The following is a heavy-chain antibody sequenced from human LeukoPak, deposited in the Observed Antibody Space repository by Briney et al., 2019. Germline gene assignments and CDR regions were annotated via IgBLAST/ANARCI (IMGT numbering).Heavy chain of an antibody. J-gene: IGHJ1*01. V-gene: IGHV4-61*01. CDR1: GGSVSSGSYY. D-gene: IGHD6-19*01. CDR2: IYYSGST. CDR3: ACTIAVAGTPEYFQH. Sequence: SETLSLTCTVSGGSVSSGSYYWSWIRQPPGKGLEWIGYIYYSGSTNYNPSLKSRVTISVDTSKNQFSLKLSSVTAADTAVYYCACTIAVAGTPEYFQHWGQGTLVTVSS.